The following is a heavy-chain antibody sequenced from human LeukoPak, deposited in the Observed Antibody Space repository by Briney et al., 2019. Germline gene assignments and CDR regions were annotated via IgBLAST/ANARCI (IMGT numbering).Heavy chain of an antibody. CDR2: IYHSGST. D-gene: IGHD6-13*01. Sequence: SETLSLTCAVSGYSISSGYYWGWIRQPPGKGLEWIGSIYHSGSTYYNPSLKSRVTISVDTSKNQFSLKLSSVTAADTAVYYCARGGQQLRYFQHLGQGTLVTVSS. V-gene: IGHV4-38-2*01. J-gene: IGHJ1*01. CDR3: ARGGQQLRYFQH. CDR1: GYSISSGYY.